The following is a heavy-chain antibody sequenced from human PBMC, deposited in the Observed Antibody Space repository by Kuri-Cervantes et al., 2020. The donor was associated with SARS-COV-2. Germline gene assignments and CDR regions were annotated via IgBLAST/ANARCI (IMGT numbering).Heavy chain of an antibody. CDR1: GFTFSSYW. CDR2: IKQDGSEK. Sequence: GESLKISCAASGFTFSSYWMSWVRQAPGKGLEWVANIKQDGSEKYYVDSVKGRFTISRDNAKNSLYLQMNSLRAEDTAVYYCARETAGEGSFDYWGQGTLVTVSS. D-gene: IGHD7-27*01. J-gene: IGHJ4*02. V-gene: IGHV3-7*03. CDR3: ARETAGEGSFDY.